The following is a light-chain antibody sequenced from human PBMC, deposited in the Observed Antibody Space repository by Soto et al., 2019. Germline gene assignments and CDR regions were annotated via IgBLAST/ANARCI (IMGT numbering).Light chain of an antibody. CDR3: CSYAGSSTFV. CDR2: EGS. Sequence: QSALTQPASVSGSPGQSITISCTGTSSDVGNYILVSWYQQHPGKAPKLMIYEGSERPSGVSNRFSGSKSGNTASLTISGLQAEDEADYYCCSYAGSSTFVFGGGTKLTVL. V-gene: IGLV2-23*03. CDR1: SSDVGNYIL. J-gene: IGLJ3*02.